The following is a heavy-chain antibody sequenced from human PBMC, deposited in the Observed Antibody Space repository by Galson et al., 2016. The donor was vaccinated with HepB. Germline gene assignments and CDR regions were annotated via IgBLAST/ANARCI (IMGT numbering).Heavy chain of an antibody. CDR2: IKQDGSEQ. CDR1: GFIFSSYW. CDR3: ARDGNHGYDMDY. D-gene: IGHD1-14*01. J-gene: IGHJ4*02. V-gene: IGHV3-7*01. Sequence: SLRLSCAASGFIFSSYWMSWVRQAPGKRLECVANIKQDGSEQYYVDSVRGRFTISRDNAMNSLYLQMNSLRDEDTAIYFCARDGNHGYDMDYWGQGTLVTVSS.